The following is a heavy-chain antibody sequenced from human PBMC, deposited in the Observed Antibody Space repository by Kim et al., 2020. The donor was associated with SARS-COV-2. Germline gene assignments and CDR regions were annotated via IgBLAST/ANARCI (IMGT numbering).Heavy chain of an antibody. Sequence: KYDADSVKGRFTISRDKSKNTLYLQMNSLRAEDTAVYYCARTPSYYYGMDVWGQGTTVTVSS. CDR3: ARTPSYYYGMDV. V-gene: IGHV3-33*01. J-gene: IGHJ6*02. CDR2: K.